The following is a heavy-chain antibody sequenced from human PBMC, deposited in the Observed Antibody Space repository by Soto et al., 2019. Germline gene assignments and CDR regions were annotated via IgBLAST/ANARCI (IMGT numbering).Heavy chain of an antibody. J-gene: IGHJ4*02. D-gene: IGHD1-26*01. CDR3: ARWDLDW. Sequence: QVQLVESGGGVVQPGKSLRLSCAASGFTFSHHGIHWVRQAPGKGLEWVAVIWYDGSLKYYADSVQGRFIVSRDNSKNTVYLQMNSLRVEDTAVYSCARWDLDWWGQGTLVTVSS. CDR2: IWYDGSLK. V-gene: IGHV3-33*01. CDR1: GFTFSHHG.